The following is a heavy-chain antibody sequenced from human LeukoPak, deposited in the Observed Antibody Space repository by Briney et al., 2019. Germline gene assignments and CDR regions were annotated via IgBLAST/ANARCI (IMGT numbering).Heavy chain of an antibody. CDR2: IYNRGSNT. D-gene: IGHD6-19*01. Sequence: PSETLSLTCTVSGGSISSYYWSWIRQPPGKGLEWIGYIYNRGSNTNYNPSLKSRVTISVDTSKSQFSLKLRSVTAADTAVYYCAIDRPGIAVAGDAFAIWSQGTMVTVSS. CDR1: GGSISSYY. J-gene: IGHJ3*02. CDR3: AIDRPGIAVAGDAFAI. V-gene: IGHV4-59*01.